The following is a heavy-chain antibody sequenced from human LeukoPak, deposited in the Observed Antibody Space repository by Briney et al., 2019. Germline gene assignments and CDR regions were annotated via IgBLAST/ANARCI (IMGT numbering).Heavy chain of an antibody. V-gene: IGHV4-34*01. CDR1: GGSFDGYY. Sequence: PSETLSLTCAVYGGSFDGYYWSWFRQAPGGGLEWIGEVNHREVTHYNPSLKSRVTILADASKNQFSLKLSSVTAADTAVYYCARGYMVRGVIKWPHFDYWGQGTLVTVSS. CDR3: ARGYMVRGVIKWPHFDY. CDR2: VNHREVT. J-gene: IGHJ4*02. D-gene: IGHD3-10*01.